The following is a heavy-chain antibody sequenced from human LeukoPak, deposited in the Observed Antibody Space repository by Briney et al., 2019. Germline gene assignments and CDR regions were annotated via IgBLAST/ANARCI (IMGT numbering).Heavy chain of an antibody. D-gene: IGHD6-13*01. V-gene: IGHV3-33*01. CDR2: IWLDGSNK. Sequence: PGRCLRLSCAASGLTFSSYAMQWVRPAPGKGLEWVVFIWLDGSNKYYVDSAKGRFTISRDNSKNTLYLQMNSLSVEDTAVYYCERGQQLVDYWGEGTLVTVSS. J-gene: IGHJ4*02. CDR3: ERGQQLVDY. CDR1: GLTFSSYA.